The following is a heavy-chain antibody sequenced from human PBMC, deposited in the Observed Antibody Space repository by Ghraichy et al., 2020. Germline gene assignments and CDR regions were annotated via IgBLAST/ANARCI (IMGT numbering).Heavy chain of an antibody. Sequence: ESLNISCAVYGGSFSGYYWSWIRQPPGKGLEWIGEINHSGSTNYNPSLKSRVTISVDTSKNQFSLKLSSVTAADTAGYYCARGGWQQLANFDYWGQGTLVTVSS. D-gene: IGHD6-13*01. J-gene: IGHJ4*02. CDR3: ARGGWQQLANFDY. CDR1: GGSFSGYY. CDR2: INHSGST. V-gene: IGHV4-34*01.